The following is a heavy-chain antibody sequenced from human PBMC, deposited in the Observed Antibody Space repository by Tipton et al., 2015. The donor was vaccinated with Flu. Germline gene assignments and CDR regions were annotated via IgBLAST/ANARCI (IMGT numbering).Heavy chain of an antibody. J-gene: IGHJ4*02. D-gene: IGHD1-26*01. V-gene: IGHV3-30*02. Sequence: QLVQSGGEVKKPGASVKVSCKTSGYTFNTYGISWVRQAPGQGLEWVAHIRSDETTEYADSVKGRFTISRDNSKDMLYLQMNSLRAEDTAVFYCAKSGGFDSWNQGALVIVSS. CDR2: IRSDETTE. CDR1: GYTFNTYG. CDR3: AKSGGFDS.